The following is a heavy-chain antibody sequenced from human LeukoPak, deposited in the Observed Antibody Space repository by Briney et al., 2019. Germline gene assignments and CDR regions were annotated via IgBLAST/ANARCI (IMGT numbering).Heavy chain of an antibody. Sequence: PSEPLSLTCTVSGGSISSSSYFWGWIRQPPGKGLEWTGSIYYSGSTYYNPSLKSRVTISVDTSQNQFSLKLSSVTAADTAVYYCARSPGLLYMLYWGQGTLVTVSS. D-gene: IGHD2-2*02. CDR1: GGSISSSSYF. J-gene: IGHJ4*02. CDR3: ARSPGLLYMLY. CDR2: IYYSGST. V-gene: IGHV4-39*07.